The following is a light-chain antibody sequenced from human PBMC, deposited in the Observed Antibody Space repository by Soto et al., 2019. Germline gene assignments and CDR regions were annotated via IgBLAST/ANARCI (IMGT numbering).Light chain of an antibody. CDR3: QQYNNWPPWT. V-gene: IGKV3-15*01. CDR2: GAS. CDR1: QSVSNN. J-gene: IGKJ1*01. Sequence: EIVMTQSPATLSVSPGERATLSCRASQSVSNNLAWYQQKPGQAPRLLIYGASTRATGIPARFSGSRSGTEVTPTISSRQPEDVAVYYCQQYNNWPPWTFGQGTKVEIK.